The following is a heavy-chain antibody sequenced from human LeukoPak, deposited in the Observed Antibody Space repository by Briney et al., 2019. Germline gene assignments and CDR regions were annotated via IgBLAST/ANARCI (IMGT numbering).Heavy chain of an antibody. V-gene: IGHV1-18*01. Sequence: GASVKVSCKASGYTFATFGISWVRQAPGQGLEWIGWISGYDANANYAQKFQGRVTMTTDTSTSTAYMELRSLRSDDTAVYYCARGGLWYGSGSYEQIPPFDYWGQGTLVTVSS. CDR3: ARGGLWYGSGSYEQIPPFDY. CDR2: ISGYDANA. D-gene: IGHD3-10*01. CDR1: GYTFATFG. J-gene: IGHJ4*02.